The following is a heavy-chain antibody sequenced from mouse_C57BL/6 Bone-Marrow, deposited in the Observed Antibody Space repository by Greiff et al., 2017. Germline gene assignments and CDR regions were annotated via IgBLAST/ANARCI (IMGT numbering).Heavy chain of an antibody. CDR1: GYTFTSYW. Sequence: QVQLQQPGAELVMPGASVKLSCKASGYTFTSYWMHWVKQRPGQGLEWIGEIDPSDSYTNYNQKFKGKSTLTVDKSSSTAYMQLSSLTSEDSAVYDCARSVRRYFDYWGQGTTLTVSS. J-gene: IGHJ2*01. V-gene: IGHV1-69*01. CDR3: ARSVRRYFDY. CDR2: IDPSDSYT.